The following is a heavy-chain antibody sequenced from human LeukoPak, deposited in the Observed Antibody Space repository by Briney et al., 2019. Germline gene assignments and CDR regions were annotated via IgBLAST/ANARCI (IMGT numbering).Heavy chain of an antibody. CDR3: MRHEEEDGYNAKPFDF. J-gene: IGHJ4*02. V-gene: IGHV4-39*01. CDR1: GGSIINSNYY. CDR2: IYYSGNT. Sequence: ASETLSLTCTVSGGSIINSNYYWGWVRQPPGKGLEWIGTIYYSGNTYYTPSLKSRVTISVDTSKNQFSLRLRSVTAADTAVYFCMRHEEEDGYNAKPFDFWGQGTQVTVSS. D-gene: IGHD5-24*01.